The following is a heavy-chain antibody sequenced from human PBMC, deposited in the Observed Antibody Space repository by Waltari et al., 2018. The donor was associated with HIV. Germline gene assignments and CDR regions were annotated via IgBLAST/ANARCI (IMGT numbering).Heavy chain of an antibody. CDR2: MNPNTGNT. CDR1: GYTFTSYN. V-gene: IGHV1-8*01. J-gene: IGHJ4*02. CDR3: SRVRRRSGSYCLGY. Sequence: QVQLVQSGAEVKKPGASVKVSGKASGYTFTSYNINWVRQAPGQGVEWMGGMNPNTGNTAYAQKFTGRVTMTSNTFMSTAYMELSSLRAEDTAVYYGSRVRRRSGSYCLGYWGQGTLVTVSS. D-gene: IGHD1-26*01.